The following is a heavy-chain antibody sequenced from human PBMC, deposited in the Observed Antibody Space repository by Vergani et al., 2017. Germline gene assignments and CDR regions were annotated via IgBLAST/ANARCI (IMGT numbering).Heavy chain of an antibody. CDR1: GYTFIDHY. V-gene: IGHV1-69-2*01. J-gene: IGHJ6*02. Sequence: EVQLVQSGAEVKKPGATMKISCKVSGYTFIDHYMHWVTQAPGKGLEWMGLVDPEDGETIYAEKFKARVTIAAHPSTDTAHLELSSLRSEDTAVYYCATPQTVTTGGMEVWGQGTTVIVSS. D-gene: IGHD4-17*01. CDR2: VDPEDGET. CDR3: ATPQTVTTGGMEV.